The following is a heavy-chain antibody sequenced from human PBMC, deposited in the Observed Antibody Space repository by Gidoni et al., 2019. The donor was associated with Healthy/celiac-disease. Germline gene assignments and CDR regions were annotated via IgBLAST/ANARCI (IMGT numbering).Heavy chain of an antibody. D-gene: IGHD3-22*01. V-gene: IGHV3-30-3*01. J-gene: IGHJ4*02. CDR2: ISYDGSNK. Sequence: QVQLVESGGGVVQPGRSLRLSSAASAFPFSSYAMHWVRQAPGKGLEWVAVISYDGSNKYYADSVKGRFTISRDNSKNTLYLQMNSLRAEDTAVYYCARVSWDYYDSSGYYFDYWGQGTLVTVSS. CDR3: ARVSWDYYDSSGYYFDY. CDR1: AFPFSSYA.